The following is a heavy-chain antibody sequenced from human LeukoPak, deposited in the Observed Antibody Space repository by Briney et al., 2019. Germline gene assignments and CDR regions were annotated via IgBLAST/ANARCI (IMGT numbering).Heavy chain of an antibody. CDR2: IYPRDSDT. CDR1: GDSFTTYW. CDR3: ARASRGRYSSGWSSFDS. J-gene: IGHJ4*02. V-gene: IGHV5-51*01. D-gene: IGHD6-19*01. Sequence: GESLKISCKGSGDSFTTYWIGWVRQMPGKGLEWMGIIYPRDSDTRYSPSLQGQVTISADKSISTAYLQWSSLKASDTAVYYCARASRGRYSSGWSSFDSWGQGTLVTVSS.